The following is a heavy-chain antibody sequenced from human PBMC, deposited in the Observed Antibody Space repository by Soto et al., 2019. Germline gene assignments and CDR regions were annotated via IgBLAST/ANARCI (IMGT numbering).Heavy chain of an antibody. J-gene: IGHJ4*02. CDR1: GYTFTSYG. D-gene: IGHD2-2*01. CDR2: ISAYNGNT. V-gene: IGHV1-18*01. CDR3: ARGPNIVVVPAAITAWVDY. Sequence: KVSCKASGYTFTSYGISWVRQAPGQGLEWMGWISAYNGNTNYAQKLQGRVTMTTDTSTSTAYMELRSLRSDDTAVYYCARGPNIVVVPAAITAWVDYWGQGTLVTVSS.